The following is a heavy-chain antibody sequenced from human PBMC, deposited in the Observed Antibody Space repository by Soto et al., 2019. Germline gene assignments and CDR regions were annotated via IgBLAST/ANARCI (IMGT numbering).Heavy chain of an antibody. CDR2: IWYDGSNK. J-gene: IGHJ3*02. V-gene: IGHV3-33*01. Sequence: GGSLRLSWAASGFTFSSYGMHWVRQAPGKGLEWVAVIWYDGSNKYYADSVKGRFTISRDNSKNTLYLQMNSLRAEDTAVYYCARDRRYDSSAPDAFDIWGQGTMVTVSS. CDR1: GFTFSSYG. CDR3: ARDRRYDSSAPDAFDI. D-gene: IGHD3-22*01.